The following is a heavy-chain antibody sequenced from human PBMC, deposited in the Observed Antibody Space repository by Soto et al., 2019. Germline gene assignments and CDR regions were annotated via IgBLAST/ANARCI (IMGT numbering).Heavy chain of an antibody. D-gene: IGHD6-19*01. CDR3: ARDLGLGATDLDAFDI. Sequence: GGSLRLSCAASGFTFSSYSMNWVRQAPGKGLEWVSYIRSSSSTIYYADSVKGRFTISRDNAKNSLYLQMNSLRAEDTAVYYCARDLGLGATDLDAFDIWGQGTMVTVSS. CDR2: IRSSSSTI. J-gene: IGHJ3*02. CDR1: GFTFSSYS. V-gene: IGHV3-48*04.